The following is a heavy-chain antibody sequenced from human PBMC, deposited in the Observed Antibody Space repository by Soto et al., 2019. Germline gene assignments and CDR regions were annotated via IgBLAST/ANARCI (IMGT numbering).Heavy chain of an antibody. Sequence: GESLKISCKGSGYSFTSYWIGWVRQMPGKGLEWMGIIYPGDSDTRYSPSFQGQVTISADKSISTAYLQWSSLKASDTAMYYCARLNVEYSSSYYYYYGMDVWGQGTTVTVS. CDR3: ARLNVEYSSSYYYYYGMDV. D-gene: IGHD6-6*01. CDR2: IYPGDSDT. J-gene: IGHJ6*02. CDR1: GYSFTSYW. V-gene: IGHV5-51*01.